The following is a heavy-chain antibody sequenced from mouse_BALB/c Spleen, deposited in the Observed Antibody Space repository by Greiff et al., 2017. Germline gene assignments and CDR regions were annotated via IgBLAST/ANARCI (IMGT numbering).Heavy chain of an antibody. CDR3: ARQGKAMDY. Sequence: EVKLVESGGELVKPGGSLKLSCAASGFTFSSYGMSWVRQTPDKRLEWVATISSGGSYTYYPDSVKGRFTISRDNAKNTLYLQMSSLKSEDTAMYYCARQGKAMDYWGQGTSVTVSS. V-gene: IGHV5-6*01. CDR1: GFTFSSYG. CDR2: ISSGGSYT. J-gene: IGHJ4*01.